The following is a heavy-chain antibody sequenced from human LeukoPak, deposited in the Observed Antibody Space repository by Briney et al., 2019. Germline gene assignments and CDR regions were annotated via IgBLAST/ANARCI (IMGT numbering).Heavy chain of an antibody. CDR1: GYSFISYW. CDR2: IYPGDSDT. V-gene: IGHV5-51*01. D-gene: IGHD1-1*01. J-gene: IGHJ4*02. Sequence: GESLKIPCKGSGYSFISYWIGWVRQMPGKGLEWMGIIYPGDSDTTYSPSFQGQVTISADKSINTAYLQWRSLKASDTAMYYCARSFAHVERYYFDYWGQGTLVSVSS. CDR3: ARSFAHVERYYFDY.